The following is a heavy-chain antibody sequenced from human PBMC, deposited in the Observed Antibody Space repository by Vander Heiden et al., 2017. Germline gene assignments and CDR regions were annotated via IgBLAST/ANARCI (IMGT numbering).Heavy chain of an antibody. Sequence: QVQLVESGGGVVQPGRSLRLSCAASGFTFSSYGMHWVRQAAGKGLEWVAFIRYDGSNKYYADSVKGRFTISRDNSKNPLYLQMNSLRAEDTAVYYCARGTIDSSGYPYYFDYWGQGTLVTVSS. D-gene: IGHD3-22*01. CDR3: ARGTIDSSGYPYYFDY. CDR2: IRYDGSNK. CDR1: GFTFSSYG. J-gene: IGHJ4*02. V-gene: IGHV3-33*01.